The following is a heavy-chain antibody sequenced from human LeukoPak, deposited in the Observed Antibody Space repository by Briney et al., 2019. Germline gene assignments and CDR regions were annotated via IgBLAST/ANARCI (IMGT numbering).Heavy chain of an antibody. D-gene: IGHD3-10*01. CDR3: ARQSYHYGSVAYFDS. CDR2: IYHSGST. V-gene: IGHV4-30-2*01. CDR1: GGSISSGGYY. J-gene: IGHJ4*02. Sequence: PSQTLSLTCTVSGGSISSGGYYWSWIRQPPGKGLEWIGYIYHSGSTYYNPSLKSRVTISVDRSKTQFSLSLSSVTAADTAVYYCARQSYHYGSVAYFDSWGQGIPVTVSS.